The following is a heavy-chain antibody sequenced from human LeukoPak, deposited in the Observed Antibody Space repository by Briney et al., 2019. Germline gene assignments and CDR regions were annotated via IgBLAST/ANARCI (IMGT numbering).Heavy chain of an antibody. CDR2: INHSGST. CDR1: GFTVSSNY. Sequence: GSLRLSCAASGFTVSSNYMSWVRQAPGKGLEWIGEINHSGSTNYNPSLKSRVTISVDTSKNQFSLKLSSVTAADTAVYYCARGGQHLDYYYYMDVWGKGTTVTVSS. J-gene: IGHJ6*03. CDR3: ARGGQHLDYYYYMDV. V-gene: IGHV4-34*01.